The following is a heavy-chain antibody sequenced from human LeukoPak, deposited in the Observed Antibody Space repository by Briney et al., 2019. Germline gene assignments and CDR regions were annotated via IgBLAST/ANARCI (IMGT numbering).Heavy chain of an antibody. J-gene: IGHJ4*02. D-gene: IGHD5-18*01. CDR2: INPNSGGT. V-gene: IGHV1-2*02. Sequence: ASVKVSCXASGYTFTGYYMHWVRQAPGQGLEWMGWINPNSGGTNYAQKFQGRVTMTRDTSISTAYMELSRLRSDDTAVYYCARGGGGCSYGHDYWGQGTLVTVSS. CDR1: GYTFTGYY. CDR3: ARGGGGCSYGHDY.